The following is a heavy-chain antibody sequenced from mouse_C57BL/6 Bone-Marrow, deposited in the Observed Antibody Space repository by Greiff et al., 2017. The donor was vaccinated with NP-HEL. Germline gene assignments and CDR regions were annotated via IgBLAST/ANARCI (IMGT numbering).Heavy chain of an antibody. J-gene: IGHJ2*01. CDR1: GYTFTDYY. Sequence: EVQLQQSGPELVKPGASVKISCKASGYTFTDYYMNWVKQSHGKSLEWIGAINPNNGGTSYNQKFKGKATLTVDKSSSTAYMELRSLTSEDSAVYYCARYYGYYFDYWGQGTTLTVSS. CDR3: ARYYGYYFDY. V-gene: IGHV1-26*01. CDR2: INPNNGGT. D-gene: IGHD1-1*01.